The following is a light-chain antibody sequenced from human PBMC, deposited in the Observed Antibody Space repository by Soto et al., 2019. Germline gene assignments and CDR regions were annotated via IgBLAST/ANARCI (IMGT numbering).Light chain of an antibody. CDR3: QVWDISSVHPVV. V-gene: IGLV3-21*04. J-gene: IGLJ2*01. CDR2: YNS. Sequence: SSELTQPPSVSVAPGKTARITCGGNNIGSNSVHWYQQKPPQAPVLVIYYNSDRPSGIPARISGSNSGNTATLTISGVEAGDEADYYCQVWDISSVHPVVFGGGTKVTVL. CDR1: NIGSNS.